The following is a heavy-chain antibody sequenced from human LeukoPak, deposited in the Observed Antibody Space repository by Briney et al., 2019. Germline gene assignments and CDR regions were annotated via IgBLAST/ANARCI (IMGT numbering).Heavy chain of an antibody. Sequence: GGSLRLSCAASGFTFSSYAMHWVRQAPGKGLEWVASIRYDGSNKYYLDSVKGRFTISRDNSNNTLYLQMSSLRPEDTAMYYCAKDRQGSQSSGEDYWGQGTLVTVSS. CDR2: IRYDGSNK. D-gene: IGHD7-27*01. CDR3: AKDRQGSQSSGEDY. V-gene: IGHV3-30*02. J-gene: IGHJ4*02. CDR1: GFTFSSYA.